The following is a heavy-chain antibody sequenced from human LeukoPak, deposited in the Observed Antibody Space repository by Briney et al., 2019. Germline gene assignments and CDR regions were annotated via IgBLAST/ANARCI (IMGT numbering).Heavy chain of an antibody. D-gene: IGHD3-3*01. CDR3: AREGGGVVTLLHY. J-gene: IGHJ4*02. CDR1: GYTFTDYY. CDR2: INPNSGGT. Sequence: ASVKVSCKASGYTFTDYYIHWVRQAPGQGLEWMGWINPNSGGTNYAQKFQGRVTMTRDTSISTAYMELSRLRSDDTAVYYCAREGGGVVTLLHYWGQGTLVTVSS. V-gene: IGHV1-2*02.